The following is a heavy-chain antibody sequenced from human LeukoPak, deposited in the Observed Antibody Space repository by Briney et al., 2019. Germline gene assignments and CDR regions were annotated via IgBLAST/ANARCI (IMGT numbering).Heavy chain of an antibody. Sequence: PGGSLRLSCAASGFTFTSYWMHWVRQAPGKGLVWVSRINTDGSSTTCADSVKGRFTISRDNAKNTLYLQMNSLRAEDTAMYYCARGGDLSSSGYYFFDYWGQGTLVTVSS. CDR2: INTDGSST. CDR3: ARGGDLSSSGYYFFDY. J-gene: IGHJ4*02. CDR1: GFTFTSYW. V-gene: IGHV3-74*01. D-gene: IGHD3-22*01.